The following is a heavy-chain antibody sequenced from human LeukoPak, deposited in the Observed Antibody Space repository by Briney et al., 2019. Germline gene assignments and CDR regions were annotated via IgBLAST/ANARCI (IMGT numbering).Heavy chain of an antibody. V-gene: IGHV1-24*01. J-gene: IGHJ4*02. CDR1: EYTLTELS. CDR2: FDPEDGET. CDR3: ATRPGYSGYVHYFDY. D-gene: IGHD5-12*01. Sequence: ASVKVSCKVSEYTLTELSMHWVRQAPGKGLEWMGGFDPEDGETIYAQKFQGRVTMSEDTSTDTAYMELSSLRSEDTAVYYCATRPGYSGYVHYFDYWGQGTLVTVSS.